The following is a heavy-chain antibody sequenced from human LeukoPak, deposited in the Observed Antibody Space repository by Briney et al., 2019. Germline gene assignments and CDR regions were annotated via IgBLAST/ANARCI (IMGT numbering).Heavy chain of an antibody. CDR3: ARGGSKFYTRGDWYFDL. V-gene: IGHV1-69*06. CDR2: IIPIFGTA. J-gene: IGHJ2*01. Sequence: ASVKVSCKASGGTFSSYAISWVRQAPGQGLEWMGGIIPIFGTANYAQKFQGRVTITADKSTSTAYMELSSLRSEDTAVYYCARGGSKFYTRGDWYFDLWGRGTLVTVSS. D-gene: IGHD3-10*01. CDR1: GGTFSSYA.